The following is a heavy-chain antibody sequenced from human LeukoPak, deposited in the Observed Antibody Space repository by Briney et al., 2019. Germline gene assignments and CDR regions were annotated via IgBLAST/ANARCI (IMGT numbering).Heavy chain of an antibody. CDR2: ISDDGTRK. CDR3: ARHPLDSSGLMNWFDP. CDR1: GFTFSSYG. V-gene: IGHV3-30*03. Sequence: PGRSLRLSCAASGFTFSSYGIHWVRLAPGKGLEWVAVISDDGTRKYYADSVKGRFTISRDNSKNTLYLQMNSLRAEDTAVYYCARHPLDSSGLMNWFDPWGQGTLVTVSS. J-gene: IGHJ5*02. D-gene: IGHD3-22*01.